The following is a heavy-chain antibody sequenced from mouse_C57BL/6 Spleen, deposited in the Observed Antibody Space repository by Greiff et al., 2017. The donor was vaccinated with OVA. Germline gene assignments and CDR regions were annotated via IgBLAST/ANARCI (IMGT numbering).Heavy chain of an antibody. CDR2: INPSNGGT. J-gene: IGHJ2*01. D-gene: IGHD2-3*01. V-gene: IGHV1-53*01. CDR3: ASADGYVDY. Sequence: QVQLQQPGAELVKPGASVKLSCKASGYTFTSYWMHWVKQRPGQGLEWIGYINPSNGGTNYDDKFKSQATMTVDKSTSTAYMQLSSLTSEDSAVDYCASADGYVDYWGGGTTIAVSS. CDR1: GYTFTSYW.